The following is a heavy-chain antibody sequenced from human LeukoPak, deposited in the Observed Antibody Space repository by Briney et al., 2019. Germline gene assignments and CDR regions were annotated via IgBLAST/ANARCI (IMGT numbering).Heavy chain of an antibody. D-gene: IGHD3-9*01. Sequence: GGSLRLSCAASGFTFSSYAMHWVRQAPGKGLEWVAVISYDGSNKYYADSVKGRFTISRDNSKNTLYLQMNSLRAEDTAVYYCARDEYYDIPDPHYYGMDVWGQGTTVTVSS. CDR2: ISYDGSNK. V-gene: IGHV3-30*04. CDR3: ARDEYYDIPDPHYYGMDV. J-gene: IGHJ6*02. CDR1: GFTFSSYA.